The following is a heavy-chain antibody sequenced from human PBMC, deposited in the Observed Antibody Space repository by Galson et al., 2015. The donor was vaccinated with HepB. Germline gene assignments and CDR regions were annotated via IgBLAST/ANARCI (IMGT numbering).Heavy chain of an antibody. CDR1: GFTFSSYS. D-gene: IGHD3-10*01. CDR2: IRYDGSNK. Sequence: SLRLSCAASGFTFSSYSMNWVRQAPGKGLEWVAFIRYDGSNKYYADSVKGRFTISRDNSKNTLYLQMNSLRAEDTAVYYCAKDPYYYGSGSSPSHFDYWGQGTLVTVSS. J-gene: IGHJ4*02. V-gene: IGHV3-30*02. CDR3: AKDPYYYGSGSSPSHFDY.